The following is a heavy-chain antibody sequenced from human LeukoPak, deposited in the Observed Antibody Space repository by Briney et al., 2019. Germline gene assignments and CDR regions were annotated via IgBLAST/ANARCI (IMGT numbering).Heavy chain of an antibody. J-gene: IGHJ4*02. CDR3: ARDKHLGFSSGTKYYPYYFDS. CDR2: ISNSGSA. Sequence: PSETLTLTCTVSGGSNTASYWTWVRQPPGKGLEYIGYISNSGSANYNPSLKSRVTISVDTAKNHLSVNLTSVTDADTAVYYCARDKHLGFSSGTKYYPYYFDSWGQGIQVTVSS. CDR1: GGSNTASY. D-gene: IGHD2-2*03. V-gene: IGHV4-59*01.